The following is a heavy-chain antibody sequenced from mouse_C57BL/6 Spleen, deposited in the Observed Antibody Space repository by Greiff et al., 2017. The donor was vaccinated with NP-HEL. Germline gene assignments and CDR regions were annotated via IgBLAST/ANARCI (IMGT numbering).Heavy chain of an antibody. D-gene: IGHD2-2*01. J-gene: IGHJ2*01. V-gene: IGHV1-82*01. CDR1: GYAFSSSW. Sequence: QVQLQQSGPELVKPGASVKISCKASGYAFSSSWMNWVKQRPGKGLEWIGRIYPGDGDTNYNGKFKGKATLTADKSSSTAYMQLSSLTSEDSAVYFCARSGPIYYGYDSYFDYWGQGTTLTVSS. CDR2: IYPGDGDT. CDR3: ARSGPIYYGYDSYFDY.